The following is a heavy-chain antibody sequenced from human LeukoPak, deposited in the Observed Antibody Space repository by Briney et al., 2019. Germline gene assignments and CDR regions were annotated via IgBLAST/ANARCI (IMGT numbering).Heavy chain of an antibody. CDR3: AKDPMGYFDY. D-gene: IGHD1-26*01. J-gene: IGHJ4*02. V-gene: IGHV3-30*18. CDR1: GFTFSSYG. Sequence: PGRSLRLSCAASGFTFSSYGMHWVRQAPGKGLEWVAVISYDGTNKYYADSVKGRFTISRDNSKNTLYLQMNSLRAEDTAVYYCAKDPMGYFDYWGQGTLVTVSS. CDR2: ISYDGTNK.